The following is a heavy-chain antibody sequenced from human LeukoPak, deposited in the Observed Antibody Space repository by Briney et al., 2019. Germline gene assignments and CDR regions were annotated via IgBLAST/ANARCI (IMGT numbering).Heavy chain of an antibody. V-gene: IGHV4-39*01. CDR3: ARGPMVTLWEIYYYYYDMDV. CDR2: IYYTGGT. J-gene: IGHJ6*02. Sequence: SPPETLSLTCSVSGGSITSSSYYWAWIRQPPEKGLEWIGSIYYTGGTYYSPSLKSRVTMSVDTSKNQFSLKLSSVTAADTAVYYCARGPMVTLWEIYYYYYDMDVWGQGTTVTVSS. D-gene: IGHD3-16*01. CDR1: GGSITSSSYY.